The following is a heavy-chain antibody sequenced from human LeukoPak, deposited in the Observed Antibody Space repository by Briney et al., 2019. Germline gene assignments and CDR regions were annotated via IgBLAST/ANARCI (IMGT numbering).Heavy chain of an antibody. CDR1: GFTFSSYG. D-gene: IGHD2-2*01. J-gene: IGHJ4*02. Sequence: PGKPLRLSCAASGFTFSSYGMHWVRQAPGKGLEWVAVISYDGRNKHYPDSVKGRFTISRDISTDTLWLQMDSLRTEDTAVYYCAKGPLRGTAAAIDYWGQGTLVTVSS. CDR2: ISYDGRNK. V-gene: IGHV3-30*18. CDR3: AKGPLRGTAAAIDY.